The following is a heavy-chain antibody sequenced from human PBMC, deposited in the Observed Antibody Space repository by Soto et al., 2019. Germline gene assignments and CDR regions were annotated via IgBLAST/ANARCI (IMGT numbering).Heavy chain of an antibody. CDR1: GFTFSSYA. CDR3: AKSGSGPMYYYMDV. CDR2: ISDSGTST. J-gene: IGHJ6*03. D-gene: IGHD2-2*01. V-gene: IGHV3-23*01. Sequence: EVQLLESGGGLVQPGGSLRLSCAASGFTFSSYAMRWFRQAPGKGLEWVSSISDSGTSTYYADTVKGRFTISRDNSKNTLYLQMNSLRVEDTAVYYCAKSGSGPMYYYMDVWGKGTTVAV.